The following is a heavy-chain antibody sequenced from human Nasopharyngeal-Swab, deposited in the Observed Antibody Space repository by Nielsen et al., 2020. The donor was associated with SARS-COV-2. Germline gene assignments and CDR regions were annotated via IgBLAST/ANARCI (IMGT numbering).Heavy chain of an antibody. V-gene: IGHV3-21*01. J-gene: IGHJ4*02. CDR1: GFTFSTYT. CDR3: SNGRWSTRLFDS. CDR2: ITSTSSNM. Sequence: GESLKISCAASGFTFSTYTMHWVRQAPGKGLEWVSSITSTSSNMYYADSLKGRFTISRDNAKSSLYLQVNSLRAEDTAVYYCSNGRWSTRLFDSWGQGTLVTVSS. D-gene: IGHD4-23*01.